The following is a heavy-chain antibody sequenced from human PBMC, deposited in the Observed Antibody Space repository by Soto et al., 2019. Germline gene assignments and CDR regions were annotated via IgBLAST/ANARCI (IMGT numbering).Heavy chain of an antibody. J-gene: IGHJ6*03. CDR3: ARAPGYYYMDV. Sequence: PSETLSLTCAVSGVSISKYYWSWMRQSPGRGLEWIGYNHYSGGTNYNPSLKSRVTISVDTSKNQFLLKLTSVTAADTAVYYCARAPGYYYMDVWGKGTTVTVSS. CDR2: NHYSGGT. CDR1: GVSISKYY. V-gene: IGHV4-59*01.